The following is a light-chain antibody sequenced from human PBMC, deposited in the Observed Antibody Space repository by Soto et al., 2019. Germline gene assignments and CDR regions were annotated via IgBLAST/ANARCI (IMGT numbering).Light chain of an antibody. CDR1: QNINNY. V-gene: IGKV1-33*01. J-gene: IGKJ5*01. CDR3: QQYENLPT. CDR2: DAS. Sequence: IHMTQYASSMSASVGDSVTLACQASQNINNYLNWYQQKPGRAPKILIYDASNLEAGVPSRFRGSGSGTEFTFTISRLKPEEIATYYCQQYENLPTFGQGTRLEIK.